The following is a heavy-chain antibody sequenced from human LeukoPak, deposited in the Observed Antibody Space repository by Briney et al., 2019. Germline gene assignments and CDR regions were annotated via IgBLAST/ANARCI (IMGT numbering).Heavy chain of an antibody. V-gene: IGHV3-33*01. Sequence: GGSLRLSCAASGFTFSVYGMHWVRQAPGKGLEWVAVIWNDGSNKYYADSVKGRFTISRDNSKNTLYLQMNSLRAEDTAVYSCARASGPFDYWGQGTLVTVSS. CDR2: IWNDGSNK. CDR3: ARASGPFDY. D-gene: IGHD3-10*01. J-gene: IGHJ4*02. CDR1: GFTFSVYG.